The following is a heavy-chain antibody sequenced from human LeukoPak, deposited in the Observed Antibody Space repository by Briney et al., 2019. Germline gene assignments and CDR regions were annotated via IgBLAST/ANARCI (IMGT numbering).Heavy chain of an antibody. V-gene: IGHV3-30*02. CDR3: AKDFASGGY. CDR1: GFTFSSYG. J-gene: IGHJ4*02. CDR2: IRYDGGNK. D-gene: IGHD3-10*01. Sequence: GSLRLSCAASGFTFSSYGMHWVRQAPGKGLEWVAFIRYDGGNKYYADSVKGRFTISRDNSKNTLYLQMNSLRAEDTAVYYCAKDFASGGYWGQGTLVTVSS.